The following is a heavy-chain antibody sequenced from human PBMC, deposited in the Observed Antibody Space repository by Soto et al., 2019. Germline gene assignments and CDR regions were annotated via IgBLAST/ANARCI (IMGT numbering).Heavy chain of an antibody. V-gene: IGHV4-61*01. CDR1: GGSVSSGSYY. D-gene: IGHD3-10*01. CDR2: IYYSGST. Sequence: SETLSLTCTVSGGSVSSGSYYWSWIRQAPGKGLEWIGYIYYSGSTNYNPSLKSRVTISVDTSKNQFSLKPSSVTAADTAVYYCARESENADYPDYWGQGTLVTVSS. CDR3: ARESENADYPDY. J-gene: IGHJ4*02.